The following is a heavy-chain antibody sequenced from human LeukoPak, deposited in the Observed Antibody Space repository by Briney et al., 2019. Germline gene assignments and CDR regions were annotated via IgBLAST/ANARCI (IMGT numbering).Heavy chain of an antibody. J-gene: IGHJ4*02. CDR1: GGSFSSSSYY. V-gene: IGHV4-39*01. CDR2: IYYSGST. CDR3: ARQAARLFDY. Sequence: SETLSLTCTVSGGSFSSSSYYWGWLRQPPGKGLEWIGSIYYSGSTYYNPSLKSRATISVDTSKNQFSLKLSSVTAADTAVYYCARQAARLFDYWGQGTLVTVSS. D-gene: IGHD6-6*01.